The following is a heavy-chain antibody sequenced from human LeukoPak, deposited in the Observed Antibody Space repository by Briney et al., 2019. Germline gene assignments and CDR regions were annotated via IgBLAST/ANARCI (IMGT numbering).Heavy chain of an antibody. J-gene: IGHJ6*03. CDR2: IIPIFGTA. V-gene: IGHV1-69*05. CDR3: ALSGYGKKEYYYYMDV. D-gene: IGHD5-12*01. Sequence: ASVKVSCKASGGTFSSYAISWVRQAPGQGLEWMGGIIPIFGTANYAQKFQGRVTITTDESTSTAYMELSSLRSEDTAVYYCALSGYGKKEYYYYMDVWGKGTTVTVSS. CDR1: GGTFSSYA.